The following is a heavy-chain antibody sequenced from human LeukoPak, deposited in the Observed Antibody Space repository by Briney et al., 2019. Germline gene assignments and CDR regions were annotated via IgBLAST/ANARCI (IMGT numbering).Heavy chain of an antibody. J-gene: IGHJ5*02. CDR3: ARPLMYYYGSETYFWFDP. V-gene: IGHV3-7*01. CDR2: IKQDGSEQ. D-gene: IGHD3-10*01. CDR1: GFTFTTYW. Sequence: QSGGSLRLSCAASGFTFTTYWMGWVRQAQGKGLEWVANIKQDGSEQYYVDSVKGRFTISRDNAKNSLSLQMNSLRAEDTAVYYCARPLMYYYGSETYFWFDPWGQGTLVTVSS.